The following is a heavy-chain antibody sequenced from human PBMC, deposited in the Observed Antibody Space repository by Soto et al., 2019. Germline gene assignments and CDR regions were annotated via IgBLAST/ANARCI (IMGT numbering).Heavy chain of an antibody. V-gene: IGHV3-23*01. CDR1: GFTFSSYA. Sequence: GGSLRLSCAASGFTFSSYAMSWVRQAPGKGLEWVSAISGSGGSTYYADSVKGRFTISRDNSKNTLYLQMNSLRAEDTAVYYCAHWGGDDYGDYELDYWGQGTLVTVSS. J-gene: IGHJ4*02. CDR2: ISGSGGST. D-gene: IGHD4-17*01. CDR3: AHWGGDDYGDYELDY.